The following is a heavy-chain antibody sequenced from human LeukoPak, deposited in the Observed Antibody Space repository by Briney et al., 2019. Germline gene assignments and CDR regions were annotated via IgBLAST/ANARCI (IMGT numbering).Heavy chain of an antibody. Sequence: PSQTLSLTCTVSGGSVSSGGYYWSWIRQHPGKGLEWIGYIYYSGSTYYNPSLKSRVTISVDTSKNQFSLKLSSVTAADTAVYYCARAGSGTDAFDIWSQGTMVTVSS. CDR1: GGSVSSGGYY. CDR2: IYYSGST. CDR3: ARAGSGTDAFDI. J-gene: IGHJ3*02. D-gene: IGHD3-10*01. V-gene: IGHV4-31*03.